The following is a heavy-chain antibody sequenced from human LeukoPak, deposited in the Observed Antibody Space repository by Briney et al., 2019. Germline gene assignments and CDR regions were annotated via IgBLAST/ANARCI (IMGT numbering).Heavy chain of an antibody. D-gene: IGHD6-13*01. CDR1: GGSISSYY. V-gene: IGHV4-34*01. CDR3: ARDSSSWYGPYLDY. CDR2: INHSGST. J-gene: IGHJ4*02. Sequence: SETLSLTCTVSGGSISSYYWSWIRQPPGKGLEWIGEINHSGSTNYNPSLKSRVTISVDTSKNQFSLKLSSVTAADTAVYYCARDSSSWYGPYLDYWGQGTLVTVSS.